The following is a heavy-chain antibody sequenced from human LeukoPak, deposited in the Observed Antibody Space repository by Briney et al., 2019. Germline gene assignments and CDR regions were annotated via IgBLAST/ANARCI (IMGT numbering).Heavy chain of an antibody. CDR3: ASLGGTYYDILTGYYKGEIYYYYGMDV. CDR2: IIPIFGTA. J-gene: IGHJ6*04. D-gene: IGHD3-9*01. CDR1: GGTFSSYA. Sequence: VASAKVSCKASGGTFSSYAISWVRQAPGQGLEWMGGIIPIFGTANYAQKFQGRVTITADKSTSTAYMELSSLRSEDTAVYYCASLGGTYYDILTGYYKGEIYYYYGMDVWGKGTTVTVSS. V-gene: IGHV1-69*06.